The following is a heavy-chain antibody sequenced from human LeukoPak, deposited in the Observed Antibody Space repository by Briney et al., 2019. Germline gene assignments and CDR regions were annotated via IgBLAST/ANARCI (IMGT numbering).Heavy chain of an antibody. J-gene: IGHJ4*02. V-gene: IGHV3-11*01. CDR3: ARARGSYSFDY. D-gene: IGHD3-10*01. CDR2: ISSNGNTI. Sequence: GGSLRLSCAASGFTFNDYYMTWIRQAPGKGLEWVSYISSNGNTIYYADSVKGRFTISRDNAKNSLYLQMNSLRAEDTAMYHCARARGSYSFDYWGQGTLVTVSS. CDR1: GFTFNDYY.